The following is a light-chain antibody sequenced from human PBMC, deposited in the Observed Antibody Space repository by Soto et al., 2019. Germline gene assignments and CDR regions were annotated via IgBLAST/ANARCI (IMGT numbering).Light chain of an antibody. J-gene: IGKJ1*01. CDR1: QSVLYSSNNKNY. V-gene: IGKV4-1*01. Sequence: DIVMTQSQDSLAVSLGERATINCKSSQSVLYSSNNKNYLAWYQQKPGQPPKLLISWASIRESGVPDRFSGSGSGTDFTLAISSLQAEDVAVYYCQHSYSTPPTFGQGTKVDI. CDR3: QHSYSTPPT. CDR2: WAS.